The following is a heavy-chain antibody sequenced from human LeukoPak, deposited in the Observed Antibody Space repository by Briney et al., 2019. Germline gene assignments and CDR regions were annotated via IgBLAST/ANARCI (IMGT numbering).Heavy chain of an antibody. CDR3: AYLGLSSDWNDVPGPQIDQ. Sequence: GGSLRLSCSAFRFTFTNYAMNWVRQAPGKGLEWVSTISGSGSITYYADSLKGRFTISRDDSKNTLYLQMNSLRADDKAVYCCAYLGLSSDWNDVPGPQIDQWGQGIMVSVSS. V-gene: IGHV3-23*01. J-gene: IGHJ4*02. CDR2: ISGSGSIT. D-gene: IGHD1-1*01. CDR1: RFTFTNYA.